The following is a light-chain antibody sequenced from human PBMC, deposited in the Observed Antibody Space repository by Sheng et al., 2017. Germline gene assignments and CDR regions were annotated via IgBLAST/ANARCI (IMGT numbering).Light chain of an antibody. Sequence: QTVVTQEPSFSVSPGGTVTLTCGLSSASVSTSYYPSWYQQTPGQAPRTLIYSTNTRSSGVPDRFSGSILGNKAALTITGAQADDESDYYCALYMGNGIWVFGGGTKLTVL. V-gene: IGLV8-61*01. CDR2: STN. CDR1: SASVSTSYY. CDR3: ALYMGNGIWV. J-gene: IGLJ3*02.